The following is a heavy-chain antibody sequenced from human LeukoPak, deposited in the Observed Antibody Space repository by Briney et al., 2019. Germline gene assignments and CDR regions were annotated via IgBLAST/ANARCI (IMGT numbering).Heavy chain of an antibody. D-gene: IGHD6-19*01. V-gene: IGHV3-48*04. CDR3: ATLSSGWLFDY. CDR2: ISSSSSTI. Sequence: PGGSLRLSCAASGFTFSSYSMNWVRQAPGKGLEWVSSISSSSSTIYYADSVKGRFTISRDNAKNSLYLQMNSLRAEDTAVYYCATLSSGWLFDYWGQGTLVTVSS. J-gene: IGHJ4*02. CDR1: GFTFSSYS.